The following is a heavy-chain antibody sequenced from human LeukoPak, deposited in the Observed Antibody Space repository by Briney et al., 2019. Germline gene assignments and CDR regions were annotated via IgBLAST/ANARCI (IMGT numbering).Heavy chain of an antibody. D-gene: IGHD3-3*02. CDR1: GGTFSSYA. CDR3: ATTFLGKSWFDP. J-gene: IGHJ5*02. CDR2: IIPIFGTA. Sequence: SVKVSCKASGGTFSSYAIIWVRQAPGQGLEWMGGIIPIFGTANYAQKFQGRVTITTDESTSTAYMELSSLRSEDTAVYYCATTFLGKSWFDPWGQGTLVTVSS. V-gene: IGHV1-69*05.